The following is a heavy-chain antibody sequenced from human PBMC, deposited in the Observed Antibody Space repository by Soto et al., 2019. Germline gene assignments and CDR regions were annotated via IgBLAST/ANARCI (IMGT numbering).Heavy chain of an antibody. CDR1: GGAFSSYA. J-gene: IGHJ4*02. V-gene: IGHV1-69*01. CDR3: ARDYCCFSSCQRSNFYY. D-gene: IGHD2-2*01. Sequence: SVNVYCTASGGAFSSYAISWVRQAPGQRLEWMGGIIPIFGTANYAQKFQGRVTITADESTSTAHMELSSLRSGDTAVYYCARDYCCFSSCQRSNFYYRGQRTLVPVS. CDR2: IIPIFGTA.